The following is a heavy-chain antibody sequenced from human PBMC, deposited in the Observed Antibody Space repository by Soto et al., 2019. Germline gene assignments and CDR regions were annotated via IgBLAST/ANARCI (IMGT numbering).Heavy chain of an antibody. CDR2: IYFSGST. V-gene: IGHV4-39*01. Sequence: QLQLQESGPGLVKASETLSLSCTVSGGSISSSSYYWGWIRQPPGKGLEWIGRIYFSGSTHYNVSLTSRVTISVDTSRNQFSLKLSSVTATDTAVYYCARHVRGWQLMLDNWGQGSLVTVSS. D-gene: IGHD6-13*01. CDR1: GGSISSSSYY. J-gene: IGHJ4*02. CDR3: ARHVRGWQLMLDN.